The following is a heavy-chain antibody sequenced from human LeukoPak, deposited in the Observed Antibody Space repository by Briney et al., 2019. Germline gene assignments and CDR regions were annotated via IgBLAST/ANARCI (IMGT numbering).Heavy chain of an antibody. CDR2: ISMDGSSQ. J-gene: IGHJ4*02. CDR3: GKSYMIGFLDF. CDR1: GFTFSRYG. V-gene: IGHV3-30*18. Sequence: GGSLRLSRAASGFTFSRYGMHWVRQAPGKGLEWVAVISMDGSSQYYADSVKGRFTISRDNSKNTVYLHMSSLRAEDTAVYYCGKSYMIGFLDFWGQGALVTVSS. D-gene: IGHD3-22*01.